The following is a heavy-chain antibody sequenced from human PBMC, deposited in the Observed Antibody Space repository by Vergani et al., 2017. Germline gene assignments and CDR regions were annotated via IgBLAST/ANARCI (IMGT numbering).Heavy chain of an antibody. Sequence: QVQLVQSGAEVKKPGASVKVSCKASGYPFTSYDINWVRLATGQGLEWMGWMNPKSGNTAYAAKFQGRITMTRDSSTDTAYMEMKSLRSEDTAIYFCARGVLDSKYRHNWFGPWGPGTVVTVSS. V-gene: IGHV1-8*01. CDR2: MNPKSGNT. CDR1: GYPFTSYD. D-gene: IGHD3/OR15-3a*01. CDR3: ARGVLDSKYRHNWFGP. J-gene: IGHJ5*02.